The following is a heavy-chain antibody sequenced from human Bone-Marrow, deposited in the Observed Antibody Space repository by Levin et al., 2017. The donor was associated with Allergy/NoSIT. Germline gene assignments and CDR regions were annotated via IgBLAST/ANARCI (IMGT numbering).Heavy chain of an antibody. V-gene: IGHV4-61*02. D-gene: IGHD6-13*01. Sequence: LRLSCTVSGDSINNTNHYWSWIRQPAGKGLEWIGRMFAGGAATHNRSLRSRVTISIDTSKNQFSLKLTSVTAADPAVYYCAGDETFNSWHTGWFHPSGQGTLVTVSS. CDR3: AGDETFNSWHTGWFHP. CDR2: MFAGGAA. CDR1: GDSINNTNHY. J-gene: IGHJ5*02.